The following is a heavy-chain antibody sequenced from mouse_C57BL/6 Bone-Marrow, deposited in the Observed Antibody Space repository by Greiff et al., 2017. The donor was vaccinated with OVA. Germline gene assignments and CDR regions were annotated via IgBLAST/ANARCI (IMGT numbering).Heavy chain of an antibody. J-gene: IGHJ2*01. V-gene: IGHV5-9*01. CDR3: ARLFGY. CDR1: GFTFSSYT. CDR2: ISGGGGNT. Sequence: EVQGVESGGGLVKPGGSLKLSCAASGFTFSSYTMSWVRQTPEKRLEWVATISGGGGNTYYPDSVKGRFTISRDNAKNTLYLQRSSLRSEDTALYYCARLFGYWGQGTTLTVSS.